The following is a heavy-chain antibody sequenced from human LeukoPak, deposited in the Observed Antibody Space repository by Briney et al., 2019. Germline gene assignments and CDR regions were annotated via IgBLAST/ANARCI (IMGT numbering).Heavy chain of an antibody. J-gene: IGHJ4*02. D-gene: IGHD2/OR15-2a*01. Sequence: GGSLRLSCAASGFTFSSYSMNWVRQAPGKGLEWVSSISSSSSYIYYADSVKGRFTISRDNAKNSLYLQMNSLRAEDTAVYYCAILPNIPSQFDYWGQGTLVTVSS. V-gene: IGHV3-21*01. CDR1: GFTFSSYS. CDR2: ISSSSSYI. CDR3: AILPNIPSQFDY.